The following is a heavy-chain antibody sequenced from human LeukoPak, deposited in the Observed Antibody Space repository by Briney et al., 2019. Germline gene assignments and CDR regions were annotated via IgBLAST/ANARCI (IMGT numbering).Heavy chain of an antibody. CDR2: IRTRVNSSTT. CDR1: GFIFSDYI. D-gene: IGHD4-23*01. V-gene: IGHV3-72*01. CDR3: SRDGGEGGNSAFDI. Sequence: GGSLRLSCAASGFIFSDYIMDGVRQAPGKGLEWVGRIRTRVNSSTTEYAASVKGRFTISRDDSKNSMYLHMTSLKPEDTAVYHCSRDGGEGGNSAFDIWGQGTMVTVSS. J-gene: IGHJ3*02.